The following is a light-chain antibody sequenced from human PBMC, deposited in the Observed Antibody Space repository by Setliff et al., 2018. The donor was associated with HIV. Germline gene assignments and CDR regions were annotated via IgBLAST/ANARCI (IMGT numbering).Light chain of an antibody. CDR1: NSDIGTYNR. CDR3: STYRASSSTYV. CDR2: EVN. V-gene: IGLV2-18*02. Sequence: QSALTQPPSVSGSPGQSVTISCTGTNSDIGTYNRVAWYQQTPGTAPKFVIYEVNFRASGVPDRFSGSKSGNTASLTISGLQPEDEGDYYCSTYRASSSTYVFGTGTKATVL. J-gene: IGLJ1*01.